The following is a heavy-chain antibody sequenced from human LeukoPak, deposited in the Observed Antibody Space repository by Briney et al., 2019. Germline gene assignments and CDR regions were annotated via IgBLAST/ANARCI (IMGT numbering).Heavy chain of an antibody. V-gene: IGHV3-30*18. Sequence: PGRSLRLSCAASGFTFSGYGMHWVRQAPGKGLEWVAVISYDGSNKYYADSVKGRFTISRDNSKNTLYLQMNSLRAEDTAVYYCAKDEFRQVGWELLQPSNFDYWGQGTLVTVSS. D-gene: IGHD1-26*01. CDR2: ISYDGSNK. CDR3: AKDEFRQVGWELLQPSNFDY. J-gene: IGHJ4*02. CDR1: GFTFSGYG.